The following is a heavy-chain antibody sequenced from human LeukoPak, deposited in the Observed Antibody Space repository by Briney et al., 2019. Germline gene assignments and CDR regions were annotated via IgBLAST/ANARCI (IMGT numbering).Heavy chain of an antibody. CDR1: GFTFSSYW. J-gene: IGHJ4*02. D-gene: IGHD6-13*01. V-gene: IGHV3-74*01. Sequence: GGSLRLSCAASGFTFSSYWLHWVRQAPGKGLVWVSRINSDGSSTSYADSVKGRFTISRDNAKNTLYLQMNSLRAEDTAVYYCARNLYSSSPIRFDYWGQGTLVTVSS. CDR2: INSDGSST. CDR3: ARNLYSSSPIRFDY.